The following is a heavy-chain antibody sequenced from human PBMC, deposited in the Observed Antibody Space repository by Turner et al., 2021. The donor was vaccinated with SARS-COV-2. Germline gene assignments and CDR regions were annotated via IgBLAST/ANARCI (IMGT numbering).Heavy chain of an antibody. V-gene: IGHV4-39*01. J-gene: IGHJ4*02. CDR2: INYSGDT. CDR1: DGSISSNIYY. CDR3: ATREYSSGHFDY. D-gene: IGHD5-18*01. Sequence: QLQLQESGPGLVKPSETLSHTCTDSDGSISSNIYYWSWIRQSPGKGLEWIGSINYSGDTFYNPSLKSRVTISMDTSKNQFSLRLTSVTAADTAVYYCATREYSSGHFDYWGQGTLVTVSS.